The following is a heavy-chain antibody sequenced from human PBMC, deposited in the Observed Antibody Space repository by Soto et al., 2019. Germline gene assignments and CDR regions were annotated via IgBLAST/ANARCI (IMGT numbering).Heavy chain of an antibody. V-gene: IGHV3-23*01. CDR1: GFTFSSYA. J-gene: IGHJ6*02. D-gene: IGHD4-17*01. CDR2: ISGSGGST. Sequence: GGSLRLSCAASGFTFSSYAMSWVRQAPGKGLEWVSAISGSGGSTYYADSVKGRFTISRDNSKKTLYLQMNSLRAEDTAVYYCAKDPYGDYGYYYYGMDVWGQGTTLTVSS. CDR3: AKDPYGDYGYYYYGMDV.